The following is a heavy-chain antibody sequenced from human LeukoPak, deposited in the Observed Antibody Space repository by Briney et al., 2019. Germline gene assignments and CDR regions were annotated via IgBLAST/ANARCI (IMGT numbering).Heavy chain of an antibody. J-gene: IGHJ4*02. CDR3: ARVPYSSSDSVY. CDR2: IKRDGSDK. V-gene: IGHV3-7*01. Sequence: GGSLRLSCAASGFTFSNHWMTWVRQPPGKGLEWVANIKRDGSDKYYVDSVKGRFTISRDNAKSSLYLQMNSLRAEDTAVYYCARVPYSSSDSVYWGQGTLVTVSS. CDR1: GFTFSNHW. D-gene: IGHD6-13*01.